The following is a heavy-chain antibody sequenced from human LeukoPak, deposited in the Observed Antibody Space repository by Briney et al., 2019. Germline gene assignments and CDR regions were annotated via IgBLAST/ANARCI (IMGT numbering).Heavy chain of an antibody. J-gene: IGHJ4*02. CDR2: IIPIFGTA. D-gene: IGHD1-26*01. V-gene: IGHV1-69*05. CDR3: ARDWVGALDY. Sequence: ASVKVSCKASGGTFSSYAISWVRQAPGQGLEWMGGIIPIFGTAIYAQKFQGRVTITTDESTSTAYMELSSLRSEDTAVYYCARDWVGALDYWGQGTLVTVSP. CDR1: GGTFSSYA.